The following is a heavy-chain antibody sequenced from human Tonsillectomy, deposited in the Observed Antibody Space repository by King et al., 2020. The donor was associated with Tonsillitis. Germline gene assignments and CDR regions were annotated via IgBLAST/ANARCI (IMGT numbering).Heavy chain of an antibody. J-gene: IGHJ4*02. V-gene: IGHV3-49*05. CDR2: IRTKTYGGTT. CDR3: SAVLTVYYQYYFDF. D-gene: IGHD3-9*01. Sequence: VQLVESGGGLVKPGRSLRLSCTASRFTFGDYAMSWFRQAPGKGLEWVGFIRTKTYGGTTDYAASLKGRFTISRDDSKSIAYLQMNSLKTEDTAVYYCSAVLTVYYQYYFDFWGQGTLVTVSS. CDR1: RFTFGDYA.